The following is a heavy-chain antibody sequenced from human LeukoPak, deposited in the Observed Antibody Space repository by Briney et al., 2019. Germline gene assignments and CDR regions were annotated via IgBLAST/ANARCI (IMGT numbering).Heavy chain of an antibody. CDR3: ARHFCSGDNCYYFDY. CDR1: GGSISSYY. CDR2: LYYSGST. J-gene: IGHJ4*02. D-gene: IGHD2-15*01. V-gene: IGHV4-59*08. Sequence: SETLSLTCTVSGGSISSYYWSWIRQPPGRGLEWIGYLYYSGSTNYNPSLKSRATISVDTSKNQFSLKLSSVTAADTAVYYCARHFCSGDNCYYFDYWGQGTLVTVSS.